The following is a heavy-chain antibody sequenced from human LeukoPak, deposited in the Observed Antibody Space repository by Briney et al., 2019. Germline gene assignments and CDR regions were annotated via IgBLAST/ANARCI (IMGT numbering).Heavy chain of an antibody. CDR3: ASRFTYYYDSSGSYFDY. D-gene: IGHD3-22*01. J-gene: IGHJ4*02. CDR2: SYPSGST. CDR1: GGSISSGGYS. V-gene: IGHV4-30-2*01. Sequence: PSQTLSLTCAVSGGSISSGGYSWSWIRQPPGKGLEWIAYSYPSGSTYYNPAPKGRVSLSVDRSKNRLSLNLNSVTAADTAVYYCASRFTYYYDSSGSYFDYWGQGTLVTVSS.